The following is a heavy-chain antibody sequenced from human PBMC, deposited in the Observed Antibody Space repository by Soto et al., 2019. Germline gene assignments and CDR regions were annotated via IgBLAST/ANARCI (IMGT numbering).Heavy chain of an antibody. D-gene: IGHD3-3*01. V-gene: IGHV4-59*01. CDR2: IYYSGST. Sequence: PAGTLSLTCTVSGGSISSYYWSWIRQPPGKGLEWIGYIYYSGSTNYNPSLKSRVTISVDTSKNQFSLKLSSVTAADTAVYYCERANYDFWSGYYSRDNWFDPWGQGTLVTVSS. J-gene: IGHJ5*02. CDR1: GGSISSYY. CDR3: ERANYDFWSGYYSRDNWFDP.